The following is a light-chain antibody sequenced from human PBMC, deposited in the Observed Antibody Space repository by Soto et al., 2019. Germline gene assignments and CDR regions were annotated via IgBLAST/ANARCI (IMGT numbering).Light chain of an antibody. J-gene: IGKJ5*01. CDR2: KAS. V-gene: IGKV1-5*03. Sequence: DIQLTQSPSTLSASIGDRVTIAGRASQSISTWLAWYQQKPGTAPKLLIYKASTLEGGVPSRFSGSRSGTEFTLTVSSLQPDDFATYYCQQYNDSFPYTFGQGTRLEIK. CDR3: QQYNDSFPYT. CDR1: QSISTW.